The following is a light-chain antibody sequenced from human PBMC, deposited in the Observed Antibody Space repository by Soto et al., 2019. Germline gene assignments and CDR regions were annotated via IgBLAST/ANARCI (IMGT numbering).Light chain of an antibody. CDR2: GAS. V-gene: IGKV3-20*01. J-gene: IGKJ1*01. CDR1: QSVSSNY. Sequence: EIVLTQSPGTLSLSPGERATLSCRTSQSVSSNYLAWYQQKPGQAPRLLIYGASSRATGIPDRFSGSGSGTDFTLTIIRLEPEDFAVYYCQQYGMSWWTFGQGTKVEIK. CDR3: QQYGMSWWT.